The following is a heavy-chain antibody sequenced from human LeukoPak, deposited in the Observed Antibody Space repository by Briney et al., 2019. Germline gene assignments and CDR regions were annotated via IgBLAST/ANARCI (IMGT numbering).Heavy chain of an antibody. J-gene: IGHJ2*01. CDR1: GGSFSGYY. CDR2: INHSGST. V-gene: IGHV4-34*01. Sequence: PSETLSLTCAVYGGSFSGYYWSWIRQPPGKGLEWIGEINHSGSTNYNPSLKSRVTISVDTSKNQFSLKLSSVTAADTAVYYCARGFNPLRYCSSTSARCLYFDLWGRGTLVTVSS. CDR3: ARGFNPLRYCSSTSARCLYFDL. D-gene: IGHD2-2*01.